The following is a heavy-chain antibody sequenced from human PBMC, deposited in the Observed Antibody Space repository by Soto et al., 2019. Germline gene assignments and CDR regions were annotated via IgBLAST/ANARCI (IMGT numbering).Heavy chain of an antibody. V-gene: IGHV3-23*01. CDR3: AKGGGQFWSGYYPAYYFDY. Sequence: EVQLLESGGGLVRPGGSLRLSCAASGFTFSSYAMSWVRQAPGKGLEWVSAISGSGGSTYYADSVKGRFTISRDNSKNPLYLQMNSLRAEDTAVDYCAKGGGQFWSGYYPAYYFDYWGQGTLVTVSS. J-gene: IGHJ4*02. CDR2: ISGSGGST. CDR1: GFTFSSYA. D-gene: IGHD3-3*02.